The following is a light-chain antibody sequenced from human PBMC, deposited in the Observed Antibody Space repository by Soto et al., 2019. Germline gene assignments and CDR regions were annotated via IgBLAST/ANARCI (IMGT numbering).Light chain of an antibody. V-gene: IGKV4-1*01. CDR2: WAS. CDR3: QQYHSTPET. Sequence: DIVMTQSPDSLAVSLGERAIINCKSSQSVLYSSNDKYSLAWYQHKPGQPPKLLIYWASTRELGVPDRFSGSGSGTDFTLTISSLQAEDVAVYYCQQYHSTPETFGQGTKLEIK. CDR1: QSVLYSSNDKYS. J-gene: IGKJ2*01.